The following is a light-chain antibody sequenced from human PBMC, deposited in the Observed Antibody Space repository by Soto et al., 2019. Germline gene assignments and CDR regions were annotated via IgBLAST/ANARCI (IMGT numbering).Light chain of an antibody. CDR3: QQYNSYWT. V-gene: IGKV1-5*03. CDR2: KAS. Sequence: DIQMTQSPSTLSASVGDRVTITCRASQSISSWLAWYQQKPGKAPKLLIYKASSLESGDPSRFSGSGSGTEFTLPISSLQPDDFATYYCQQYNSYWTFGQGTKVEIK. J-gene: IGKJ1*01. CDR1: QSISSW.